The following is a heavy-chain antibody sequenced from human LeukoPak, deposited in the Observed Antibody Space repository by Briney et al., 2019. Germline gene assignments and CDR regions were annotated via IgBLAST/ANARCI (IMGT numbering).Heavy chain of an antibody. CDR1: GFTVSSNY. CDR2: IYSGGST. CDR3: AKDLSAVTTFSFDY. V-gene: IGHV3-53*01. D-gene: IGHD4-17*01. Sequence: GGSLRLSCAASGFTVSSNYMSWVRQAPGKGLEWVSVIYSGGSTYYADSVKGRFTISRDNSKNTLYLQMNSLRAEDTAVYYCAKDLSAVTTFSFDYWGQGTLVTVSS. J-gene: IGHJ4*02.